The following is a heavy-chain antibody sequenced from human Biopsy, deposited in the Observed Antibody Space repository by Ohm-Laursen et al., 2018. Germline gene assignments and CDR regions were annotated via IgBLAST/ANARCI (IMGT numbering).Heavy chain of an antibody. CDR2: IHWNSGVI. D-gene: IGHD6-19*01. Sequence: SSLRLSYSASGFPFDDYAMHWVRQVPGKGLEWVAGIHWNSGVIDYVDSVKGRFTISRDNAKNSLYLQLNSLRTEDTAFYYCARAYGNGFYRDAFDLWGQGTVVSVS. J-gene: IGHJ3*01. CDR1: GFPFDDYA. V-gene: IGHV3-9*01. CDR3: ARAYGNGFYRDAFDL.